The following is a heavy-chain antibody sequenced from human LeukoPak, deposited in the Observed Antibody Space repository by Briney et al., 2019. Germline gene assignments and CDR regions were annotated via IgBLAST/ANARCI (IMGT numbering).Heavy chain of an antibody. CDR1: GFTFSSYA. CDR2: ISYDGSNK. J-gene: IGHJ4*02. Sequence: PGGSLRLSCAASGFTFSSYAMHWVRQAPGKGLEWVAVISYDGSNKYYADSVKGRFTISRDNSKNTLYLQMNSLRAEDTAVYYCARAFLWEIVGAQGADYWGQGTLVTVSS. CDR3: ARAFLWEIVGAQGADY. V-gene: IGHV3-30-3*01. D-gene: IGHD1-26*01.